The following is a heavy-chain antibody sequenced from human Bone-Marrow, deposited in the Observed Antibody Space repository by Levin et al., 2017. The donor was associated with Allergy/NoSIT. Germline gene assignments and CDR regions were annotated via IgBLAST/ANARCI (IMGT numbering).Heavy chain of an antibody. V-gene: IGHV4-30-4*01. CDR1: GGSISSGDYY. D-gene: IGHD5-18*01. CDR3: ARDSYSYAPPRYYYYGMDV. Sequence: SQTLSLTCTVSGGSISSGDYYWSWIRQPPGKGLEWIGYIYYSGSTYYNPSLKSRVTISVDTSKNQFSLKLSSVTAADTAVYYCARDSYSYAPPRYYYYGMDVWGQGTTVTVSS. J-gene: IGHJ6*02. CDR2: IYYSGST.